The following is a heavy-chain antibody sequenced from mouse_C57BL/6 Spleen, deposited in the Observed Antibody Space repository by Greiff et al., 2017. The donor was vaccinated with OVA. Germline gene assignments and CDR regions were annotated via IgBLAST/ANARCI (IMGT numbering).Heavy chain of an antibody. CDR1: GYTFTDYY. CDR3: ARESSYGTYYFDY. D-gene: IGHD1-1*01. V-gene: IGHV1-26*01. Sequence: EVQLQQSGPELVKPGASVKISCKASGYTFTDYYMNWVKQSNGKSLEWIGDINPNNGGTSYNQKFKGKATLTVDKSSSTAYMELRSLTSEDSAVYYCARESSYGTYYFDYWGQGTTLTVSS. J-gene: IGHJ2*01. CDR2: INPNNGGT.